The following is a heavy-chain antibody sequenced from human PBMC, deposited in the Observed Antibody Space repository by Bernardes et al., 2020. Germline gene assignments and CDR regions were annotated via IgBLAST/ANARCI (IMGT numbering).Heavy chain of an antibody. D-gene: IGHD6-6*01. Sequence: ASVKVSCKASTYTFSDYYFHWVRQAPGQGLEWMGRINSNSGGTNYAQKFQGRVTMTRDTSIRTAYMELSRLRSDDTAVYYRAREREYSISWDFEYWGQGTLVTVSS. CDR2: INSNSGGT. J-gene: IGHJ4*02. V-gene: IGHV1-2*06. CDR3: AREREYSISWDFEY. CDR1: TYTFSDYY.